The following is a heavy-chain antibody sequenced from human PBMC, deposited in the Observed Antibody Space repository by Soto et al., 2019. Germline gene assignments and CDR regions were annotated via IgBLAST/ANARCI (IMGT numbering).Heavy chain of an antibody. CDR3: VRYGTKTLRDWFAP. D-gene: IGHD1-1*01. CDR2: IYATGTT. J-gene: IGHJ5*02. Sequence: QVQLQESGPGLVKPSETLSLTCTVSGASISGFYWSWIRKSAGKGLEWIGRIYATGTTDDNPSLKSRVMMSVDTSKKQFSLKLRSVTAADTTVYYCVRYGTKTLRDWFAPWGQGISVTVSS. V-gene: IGHV4-4*07. CDR1: GASISGFY.